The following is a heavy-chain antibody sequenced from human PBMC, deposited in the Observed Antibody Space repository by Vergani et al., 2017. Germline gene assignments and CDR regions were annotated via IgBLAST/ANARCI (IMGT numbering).Heavy chain of an antibody. D-gene: IGHD3-10*01. V-gene: IGHV4-61*02. CDR1: GGPINSHNYY. CDR3: ARRTTMVRGVLEIARYYFDY. J-gene: IGHJ4*02. Sequence: QVQLQESGPGLVKPSQTLSLTCTVSGGPINSHNYYWSWIRQPAGKGLEWIGRIHTSGSTNYNPSLKSRVTMSEDTSKNQFSLNLTSVTAADTAVYFCARRTTMVRGVLEIARYYFDYWGQGTLVTVSS. CDR2: IHTSGST.